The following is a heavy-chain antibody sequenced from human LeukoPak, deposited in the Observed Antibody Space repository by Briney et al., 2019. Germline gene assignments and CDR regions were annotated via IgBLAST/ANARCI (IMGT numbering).Heavy chain of an antibody. Sequence: PGGSLRLSCAASGFTFSSYGMHWVRQAPGKGLEWVAVISYDGSNKYYADSVKGRFTISRDNSKNTLYLQMNSLRAEDTAVYYYTRDRLFSEETTMINIDYWGQGTLVTVSS. CDR1: GFTFSSYG. V-gene: IGHV3-30*03. CDR2: ISYDGSNK. J-gene: IGHJ4*02. D-gene: IGHD5-18*01. CDR3: TRDRLFSEETTMINIDY.